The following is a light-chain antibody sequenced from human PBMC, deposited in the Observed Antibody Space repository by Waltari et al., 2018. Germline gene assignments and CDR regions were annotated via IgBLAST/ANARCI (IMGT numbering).Light chain of an antibody. CDR3: QQYNNWPPLFT. Sequence: EIVMTQSPATLSVSPGDRPTLSCRASQSVSSNLAWYQQTPGQAPRLLIYGASTRATGIPARFSGTGSGTEFTLTISSLQSEDFAVYYCQQYNNWPPLFTFGPGTKVDMK. CDR2: GAS. CDR1: QSVSSN. V-gene: IGKV3D-15*01. J-gene: IGKJ3*01.